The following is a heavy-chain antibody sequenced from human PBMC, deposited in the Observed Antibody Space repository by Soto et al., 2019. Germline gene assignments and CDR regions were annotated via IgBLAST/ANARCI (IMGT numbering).Heavy chain of an antibody. Sequence: QVQLQESGPGLVKPSQTLSLTCSVSGDSVSSGDSYWSWIRQPPGKALEWIGYTSFSGYTSYSPSLXSRVTISVDMSKSQFSLRLTSVTAADTAVYYCVRGGNPYHYATSGPGTFDKWGQGTLVSVSS. CDR2: TSFSGYT. CDR1: GDSVSSGDSY. D-gene: IGHD1-26*01. CDR3: VRGGNPYHYATSGPGTFDK. V-gene: IGHV4-30-4*01. J-gene: IGHJ4*02.